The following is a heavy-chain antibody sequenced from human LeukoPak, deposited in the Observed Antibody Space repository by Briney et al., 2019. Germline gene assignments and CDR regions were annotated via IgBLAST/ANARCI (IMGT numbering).Heavy chain of an antibody. CDR1: GGSISSGDCY. CDR3: ASLMTKLGHWFDP. D-gene: IGHD7-27*01. J-gene: IGHJ5*02. Sequence: PSETLSLTCTVSGGSISSGDCYWSWIRQPPGKGLEWIGYIYYSGSTYYNPSLKSRVTISVDTSKNQFSLKLSSVTAADTAVYYCASLMTKLGHWFDPWGQGTLVTVSS. V-gene: IGHV4-30-4*01. CDR2: IYYSGST.